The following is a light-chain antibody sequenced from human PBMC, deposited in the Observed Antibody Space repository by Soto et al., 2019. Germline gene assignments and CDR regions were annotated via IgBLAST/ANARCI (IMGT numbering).Light chain of an antibody. CDR1: QSVSSY. CDR2: DAS. V-gene: IGKV3-11*01. Sequence: EMVLTQSPATLSLSPGERATLSSRASQSVSSYLAWYQHKPGQAPRLLISDASNRATGIPARFSGSGSGTDFTLTISSLEPEDFAVYYCQQRSNWLFTFGPGTKVDIK. J-gene: IGKJ3*01. CDR3: QQRSNWLFT.